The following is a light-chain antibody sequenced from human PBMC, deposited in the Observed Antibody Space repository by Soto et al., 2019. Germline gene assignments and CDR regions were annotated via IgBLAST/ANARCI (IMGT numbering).Light chain of an antibody. CDR2: GNS. J-gene: IGLJ2*01. Sequence: QAVLTQPPSVSGAPGQRVTISCTGSSSNIGAGYDVHWYQQLPETAPKPLIYGNSNRPSGVPDRFSGSKSGTSASLAITGLQAEDEADYYCQSYDSSLSAYVVFGGGTKLTVL. CDR3: QSYDSSLSAYVV. CDR1: SSNIGAGYD. V-gene: IGLV1-40*01.